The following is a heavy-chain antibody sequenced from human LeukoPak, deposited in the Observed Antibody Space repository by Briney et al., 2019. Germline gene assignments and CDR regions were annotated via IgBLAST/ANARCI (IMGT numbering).Heavy chain of an antibody. Sequence: SETLSLTCTVSGGSISSYYWSWIRQPPGKGLEWIRYIYTSGSTNYNPSLTSRVTISVDTSKNQFSLKLSCVTAADTAVYYCARIGVAGTFPNWFDPWGQGTLVTVSS. CDR1: GGSISSYY. J-gene: IGHJ5*02. CDR3: ARIGVAGTFPNWFDP. CDR2: IYTSGST. D-gene: IGHD6-19*01. V-gene: IGHV4-4*09.